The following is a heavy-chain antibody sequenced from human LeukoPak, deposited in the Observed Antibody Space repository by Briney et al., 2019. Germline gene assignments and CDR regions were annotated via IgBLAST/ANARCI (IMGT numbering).Heavy chain of an antibody. V-gene: IGHV3-23*01. J-gene: IGHJ4*02. CDR1: GFTFSSYD. CDR2: ISGSGGST. CDR3: AKRQSREFDY. Sequence: PGGSLRLSCAASGFTFSSYDMNWVRQAPGKGLEWVSAISGSGGSTYYADSVKGRFTISRDISKNTLYLQMNSLRTEDTAVCYCAKRQSREFDYWGQGTLVTVSS.